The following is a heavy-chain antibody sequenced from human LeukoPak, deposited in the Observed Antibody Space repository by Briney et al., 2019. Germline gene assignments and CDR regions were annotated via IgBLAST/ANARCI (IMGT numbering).Heavy chain of an antibody. J-gene: IGHJ4*02. D-gene: IGHD3-16*02. Sequence: GGSLRLSCAASGFTFSSYAMSWVRQAPGKGLEWVSGISGSGGITYYADSVKGRLTISRDNSKNTLYLRMNSLRAEDTAVYYCAKDLGDYIWGSYRGSDYWGQGTLVTVSS. V-gene: IGHV3-23*01. CDR2: ISGSGGIT. CDR1: GFTFSSYA. CDR3: AKDLGDYIWGSYRGSDY.